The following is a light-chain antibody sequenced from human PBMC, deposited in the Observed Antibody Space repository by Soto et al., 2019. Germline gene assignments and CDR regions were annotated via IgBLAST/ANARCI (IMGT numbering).Light chain of an antibody. J-gene: IGKJ5*01. Sequence: AIRMTQSQSSLSASTGDRVTITCRASQGISSYLAWYQQKPGKAPKLLIYAASTLQSGVPSRFSGSGSGTDFTLTISCLQSEDFATYYCQQYYSYLITFGQGTLLEVK. CDR3: QQYYSYLIT. V-gene: IGKV1-8*01. CDR2: AAS. CDR1: QGISSY.